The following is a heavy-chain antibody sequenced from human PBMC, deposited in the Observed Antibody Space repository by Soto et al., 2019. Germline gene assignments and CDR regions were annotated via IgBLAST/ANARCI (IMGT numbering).Heavy chain of an antibody. V-gene: IGHV4-34*01. D-gene: IGHD6-13*01. CDR2: INHSGST. J-gene: IGHJ5*02. Sequence: PSETLSLTCAVYVGSFSGYYWSWIHQPPGKGQEWIGEINHSGSTNYNPSLKSRVTISVDTSKKQFSLKLSSVTAADTAVYYCARGSRRVAAAGWFDPWGTGTLVTVSA. CDR1: VGSFSGYY. CDR3: ARGSRRVAAAGWFDP.